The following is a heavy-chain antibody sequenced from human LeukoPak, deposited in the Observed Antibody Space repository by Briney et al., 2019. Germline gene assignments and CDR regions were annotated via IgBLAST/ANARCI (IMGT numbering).Heavy chain of an antibody. D-gene: IGHD3-22*01. CDR1: GGSINSGNNY. CDR2: IYSSGTT. J-gene: IGHJ4*02. V-gene: IGHV4-61*09. CDR3: AREAGSYDSSGYYSLYYSFDY. Sequence: PSETLSLTCTVSGGSINSGNNYWSWIRQPAGKGPEWIGHIYSSGTTNYNPSLKSRVTMSVDTSKNQFSLKLTSVTAADTAVYYCAREAGSYDSSGYYSLYYSFDYWGQGTLVTVSS.